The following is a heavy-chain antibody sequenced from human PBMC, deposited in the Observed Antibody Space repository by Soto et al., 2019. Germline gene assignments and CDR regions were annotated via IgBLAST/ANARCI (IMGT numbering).Heavy chain of an antibody. CDR3: ARDYRASYPAYYYYGMDV. CDR2: IYYSGST. V-gene: IGHV4-31*03. J-gene: IGHJ6*02. CDR1: GGSISSGGAN. D-gene: IGHD3-16*02. Sequence: QVQLQESGPGLVKPSQTLSLTCTVSGGSISSGGANWSWIRQTPGKGLEWIGYIYYSGSTYYNPSLKSRVSISVDTSKNQFSLKLSSVTAADTAVYYCARDYRASYPAYYYYGMDVWGQGTTVTVSS.